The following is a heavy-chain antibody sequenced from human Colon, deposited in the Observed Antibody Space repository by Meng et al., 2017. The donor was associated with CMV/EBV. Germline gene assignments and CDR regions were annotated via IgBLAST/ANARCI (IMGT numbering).Heavy chain of an antibody. Sequence: SSSYYWAWSRQPPGEGPEWTGSMFYSGSTYYSASLKSRVTMSIDTSKNQVSLKLTSVTAADTAVYYCARDGQRMSVVWGVPNWFDPWGQGTLVTVSS. CDR3: ARDGQRMSVVWGVPNWFDP. D-gene: IGHD3-10*01. CDR1: SSSYY. CDR2: MFYSGST. V-gene: IGHV4-39*07. J-gene: IGHJ5*02.